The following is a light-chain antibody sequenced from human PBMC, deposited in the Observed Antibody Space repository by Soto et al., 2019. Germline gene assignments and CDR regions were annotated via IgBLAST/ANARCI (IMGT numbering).Light chain of an antibody. V-gene: IGKV3-20*01. CDR2: GAS. Sequence: EIVLTQSPGTLSLSPGERATLSCRASQSVSSSYLAWYQQKPGQAPRLLIYGASSRATGIPDRFSGSGSGTDFTLTISRLEPEEYAVYYCQQYCSPPLTFGGGTKVEIK. J-gene: IGKJ4*01. CDR3: QQYCSPPLT. CDR1: QSVSSSY.